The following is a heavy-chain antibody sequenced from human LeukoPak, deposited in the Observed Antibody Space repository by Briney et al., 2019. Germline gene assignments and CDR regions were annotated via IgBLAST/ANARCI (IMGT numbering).Heavy chain of an antibody. J-gene: IGHJ4*02. V-gene: IGHV3-23*01. D-gene: IGHD1-1*01. Sequence: PGGSLRLSCAASGFTFSTYAMIWVRQGPDKGLEWVSAISGAGDDTYDADSVKGRFTISRDNSKNTVHVQTSSLRAEDTAVYYCAKLSGTFGTTSRVLDSWGQGTLVTVSS. CDR3: AKLSGTFGTTSRVLDS. CDR2: ISGAGDDT. CDR1: GFTFSTYA.